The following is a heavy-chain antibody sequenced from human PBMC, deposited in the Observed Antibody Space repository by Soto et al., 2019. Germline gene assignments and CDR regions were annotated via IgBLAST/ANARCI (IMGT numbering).Heavy chain of an antibody. Sequence: QVQLVESGGGVVQPGRSLRLSCAASGFTFSSYAMHWVRQAPGKGLEWVAVISYDGSNKYHADSMKGRFTISRDNSKNTLYLQMNSLRAEDTAVYYCARALWFGEINYGMDVWGQGTTVTVSS. D-gene: IGHD3-10*01. CDR2: ISYDGSNK. V-gene: IGHV3-30-3*01. J-gene: IGHJ6*02. CDR3: ARALWFGEINYGMDV. CDR1: GFTFSSYA.